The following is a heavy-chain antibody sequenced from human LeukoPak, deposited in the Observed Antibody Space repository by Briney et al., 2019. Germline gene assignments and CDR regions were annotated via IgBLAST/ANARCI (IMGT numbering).Heavy chain of an antibody. J-gene: IGHJ6*03. CDR2: IKQDGSEK. CDR3: ARAVSRYDFWNYYYMDV. Sequence: GGSLRLSCAASGFTFSSYAMSWFRQAPGKGLEWVANIKQDGSEKYYVDSGKGRFTISRDNAKNSLYLKMNSLRAEDTGVYYCARAVSRYDFWNYYYMDVWGKGTTVTVSS. V-gene: IGHV3-7*01. D-gene: IGHD3-3*01. CDR1: GFTFSSYA.